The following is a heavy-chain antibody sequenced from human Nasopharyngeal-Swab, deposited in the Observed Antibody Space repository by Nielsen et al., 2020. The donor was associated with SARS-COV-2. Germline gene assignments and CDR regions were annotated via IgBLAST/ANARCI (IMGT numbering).Heavy chain of an antibody. CDR2: ISHSGST. J-gene: IGHJ4*02. D-gene: IGHD2-2*01. V-gene: IGHV4-34*01. CDR1: GGSFSGYY. CDR3: ARGEEYQPLTDHPRNQIDY. Sequence: SETLSLTCAVYGGSFSGYYWSWIRQPPGKGLEWIGEISHSGSTNYNPSLKSRVTISVDTSKNQFSLKLSSVTAADTAVYYCARGEEYQPLTDHPRNQIDYWGQGTLVTVSS.